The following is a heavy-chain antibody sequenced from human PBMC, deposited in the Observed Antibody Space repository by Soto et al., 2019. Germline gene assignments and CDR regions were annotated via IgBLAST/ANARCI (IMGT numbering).Heavy chain of an antibody. D-gene: IGHD1-7*01. Sequence: QVQLQESGPGLEKPSQTLSLPCTVSGGSVSSGGYYWSWIRQHPGKGLEWIGYIYYSGSTYYNPSLKSRVTISVDTSKNQFSLKLSSVTAADTAVYYCARDLRELQRRYYYYYMDVWGKGTTVTVSS. CDR2: IYYSGST. J-gene: IGHJ6*03. CDR3: ARDLRELQRRYYYYYMDV. CDR1: GGSVSSGGYY. V-gene: IGHV4-31*03.